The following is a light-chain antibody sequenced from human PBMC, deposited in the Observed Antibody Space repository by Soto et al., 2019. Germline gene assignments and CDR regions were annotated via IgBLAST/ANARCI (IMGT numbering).Light chain of an antibody. Sequence: VMTPSPATLSVSPGERATLSCRASQTVSRNLAWYQQRPGQAPRLLIYDASNRATGIPARFSGSGSGADFTLTISRLEPEDFEVYYCQQYGSSPLTFGGGTKVDIK. J-gene: IGKJ4*01. CDR1: QTVSRN. CDR2: DAS. CDR3: QQYGSSPLT. V-gene: IGKV3-20*01.